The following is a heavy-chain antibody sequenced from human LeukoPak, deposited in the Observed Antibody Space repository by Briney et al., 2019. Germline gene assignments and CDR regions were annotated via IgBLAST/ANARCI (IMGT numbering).Heavy chain of an antibody. CDR3: ARAYRSSGRVY. J-gene: IGHJ4*02. V-gene: IGHV3-30-3*01. Sequence: GGSLRLSCAASGFTFSDHYMDWVRQAPGKGLEWVAVISYDGSNKYYADSVKGRFTISRDNSKNTLYLQMNSLRAEDTAVYYCARAYRSSGRVYWGQGTLVTVSS. D-gene: IGHD6-19*01. CDR2: ISYDGSNK. CDR1: GFTFSDHY.